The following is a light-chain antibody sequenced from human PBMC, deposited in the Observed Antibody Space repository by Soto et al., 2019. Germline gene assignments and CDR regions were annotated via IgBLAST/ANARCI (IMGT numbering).Light chain of an antibody. V-gene: IGLV1-40*01. J-gene: IGLJ2*01. Sequence: QSVLTQPPSVSGAPGQRVTISCTGSSSNIGAGHDVYWYQQLPGTAPKLLISGNSNRPSGVPDRFSGSKSGTSASLAITGLQAEDEADYYCKSYDSSLSGSEVFGGGTKLTVL. CDR2: GNS. CDR3: KSYDSSLSGSEV. CDR1: SSNIGAGHD.